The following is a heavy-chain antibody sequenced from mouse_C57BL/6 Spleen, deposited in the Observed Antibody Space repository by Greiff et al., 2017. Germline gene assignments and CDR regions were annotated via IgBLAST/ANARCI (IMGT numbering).Heavy chain of an antibody. CDR2: INYDGSST. Sequence: EVQLVESEGGLVQPGSSMKFSCTASGFTFSDYYMAWVRQVPEKGLEWVANINYDGSSTYYLDSLKSRFIISRDNAKNILYLQMSSLKSEDTATYYCARDHYGSSHWYFDVWGTGTTVTVSS. CDR1: GFTFSDYY. V-gene: IGHV5-16*01. D-gene: IGHD1-1*01. J-gene: IGHJ1*03. CDR3: ARDHYGSSHWYFDV.